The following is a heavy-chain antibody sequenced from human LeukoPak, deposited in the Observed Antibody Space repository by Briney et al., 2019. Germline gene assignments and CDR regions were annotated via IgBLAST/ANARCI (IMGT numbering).Heavy chain of an antibody. D-gene: IGHD4-23*01. V-gene: IGHV4-59*12. CDR1: GGSIIGYY. CDR3: ARSANSPYYYSAMDV. Sequence: SETLSLTCTVSGGSIIGYYLSWIRQPPGKGLEWIGSIYYSGSTNYNPSLKSRVTISVETSKNQFSLKLSSVTAADTAVYYGARSANSPYYYSAMDVGGQGPTVPVPS. CDR2: IYYSGST. J-gene: IGHJ6*02.